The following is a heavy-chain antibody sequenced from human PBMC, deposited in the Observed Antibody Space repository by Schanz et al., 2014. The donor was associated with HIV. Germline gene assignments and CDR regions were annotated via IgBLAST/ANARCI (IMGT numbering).Heavy chain of an antibody. CDR2: ISYDGTNK. V-gene: IGHV3-30*18. Sequence: QVQLVESGGGVVQPGRSLRLSCAASGFTFDSYGIHWVRQAPGKGLEWVAVISYDGTNKKFADSVKGRFTISRDNSKNTLYLQMKSLRPEDTAVYHCAKDRNHYDSRYRGKGNYYYYYGMDVWGQGTTVTVSS. J-gene: IGHJ6*02. CDR1: GFTFDSYG. D-gene: IGHD3-22*01. CDR3: AKDRNHYDSRYRGKGNYYYYYGMDV.